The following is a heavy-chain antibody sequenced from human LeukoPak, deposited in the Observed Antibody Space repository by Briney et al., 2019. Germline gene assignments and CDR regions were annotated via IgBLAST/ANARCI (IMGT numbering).Heavy chain of an antibody. CDR1: GYTFTNFY. D-gene: IGHD3-22*01. Sequence: ASVKVSCKASGYTFTNFYMHWVRQAPGQGPEWMGLINPSGGTTTYAQKFQGIVTMTRDTSTSTFYMDLSSLKSEDTAVYYCARETLYYGYSGYYFAYWGQGTLVTVSS. V-gene: IGHV1-46*01. J-gene: IGHJ4*02. CDR3: ARETLYYGYSGYYFAY. CDR2: INPSGGTT.